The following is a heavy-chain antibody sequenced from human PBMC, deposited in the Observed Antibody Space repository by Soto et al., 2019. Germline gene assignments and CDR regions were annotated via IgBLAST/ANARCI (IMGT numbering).Heavy chain of an antibody. CDR1: GYTFTSYY. Sequence: ASVKVSCKASGYTFTSYYMHWVRQAPGQGLEWMGIINPSGGSTSYAQKFQGRVTMTRDTSTSTVYMELTSVTAADTAVYFCARGSRDTALVLPRFDFWGQGTLVTVSS. J-gene: IGHJ4*02. CDR2: INPSGGST. CDR3: ARGSRDTALVLPRFDF. V-gene: IGHV1-46*01. D-gene: IGHD5-18*01.